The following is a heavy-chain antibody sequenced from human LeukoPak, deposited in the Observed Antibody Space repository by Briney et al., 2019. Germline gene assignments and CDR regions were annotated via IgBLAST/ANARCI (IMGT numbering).Heavy chain of an antibody. CDR1: GFTFSSYG. CDR2: IWYDGSNK. J-gene: IGHJ3*02. D-gene: IGHD2-8*02. V-gene: IGHV3-33*01. CDR3: ARSLLGDAFDI. Sequence: RSGGSLRLSCAASGFTFSSYGMYWVRQAPGKGLEWVALIWYDGSNKYYADSVKGRFTISRDNSKNTLYLQMNSLRAEDTAVYYCARSLLGDAFDIWGQGTMVTVSS.